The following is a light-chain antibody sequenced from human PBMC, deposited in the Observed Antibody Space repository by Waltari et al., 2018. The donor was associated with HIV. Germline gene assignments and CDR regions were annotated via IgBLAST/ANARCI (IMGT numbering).Light chain of an antibody. J-gene: IGLJ2*01. CDR3: ASWDDSLNGPV. CDR2: GKN. Sequence: QSVLTQPPSTSGTPGQRVTIPCSGSSSNIGSNTVSWFQQLPGKAPKVLLYGKNRRPSGAPYRFSGSKSGTSASLAIGGLQSEDEADYYCASWDDSLNGPVFGGGTTLTVL. V-gene: IGLV1-44*01. CDR1: SSNIGSNT.